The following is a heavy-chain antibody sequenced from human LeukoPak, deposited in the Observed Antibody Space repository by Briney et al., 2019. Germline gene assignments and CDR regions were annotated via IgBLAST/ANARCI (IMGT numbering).Heavy chain of an antibody. CDR2: ISSTSSHT. CDR1: GFTFSDSY. V-gene: IGHV3-11*05. Sequence: GGSLRLSCAASGFTFSDSYMSWIRQAAGKGLEWISYISSTSSHTNYADSVKGRFTISRDNAKRSLYLQMNSLRAEDTAVYYCARGSARCFDPWGQGTLVSV. J-gene: IGHJ5*02. D-gene: IGHD2-8*01. CDR3: ARGSARCFDP.